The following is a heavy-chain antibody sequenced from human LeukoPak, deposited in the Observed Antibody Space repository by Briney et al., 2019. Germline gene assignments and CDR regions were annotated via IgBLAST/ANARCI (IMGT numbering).Heavy chain of an antibody. V-gene: IGHV1-2*02. J-gene: IGHJ4*02. CDR1: GYTFTGYY. CDR3: ARDPYYYDSSGSPLQLSRFDY. CDR2: INPNSGGT. Sequence: ASVKVSCKASGYTFTGYYMHWVRQAPGQGLEWMGWINPNSGGTNYAQKLQGRVTMTTDTSTSTAYMELRSLRSDDTAVYYCARDPYYYDSSGSPLQLSRFDYWGQGTLVTVSS. D-gene: IGHD3-22*01.